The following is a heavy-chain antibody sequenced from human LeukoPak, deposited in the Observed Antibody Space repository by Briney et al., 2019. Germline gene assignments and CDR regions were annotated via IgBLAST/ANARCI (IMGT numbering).Heavy chain of an antibody. CDR3: ATGTKVWAFDI. CDR1: GGSISSYY. Sequence: SETLSLTCTVSGGSISSYYWNWIRQPPGKGLEWIGYTYYSGSTNYNPSLMSRVTISVDTSKNQFSLKLSSVTAADTAVYYCATGTKVWAFDIWDQGTMVTVSS. V-gene: IGHV4-59*01. J-gene: IGHJ3*02. D-gene: IGHD4-17*01. CDR2: TYYSGST.